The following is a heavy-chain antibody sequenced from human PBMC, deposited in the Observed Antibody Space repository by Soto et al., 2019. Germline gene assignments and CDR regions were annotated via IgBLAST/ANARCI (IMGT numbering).Heavy chain of an antibody. CDR1: GYLFTGSD. CDR2: LNPTTGNT. CDR3: TRGRIMFMFVGAINIDY. Sequence: ASVKGSCKASGYLFTGSDINWVRQATGQGLEWMGWLNPTTGNTGYAQNFQGRVTMTGNTSLSTAYMELSSLKSEDTDMYYCTRGRIMFMFVGAINIDYWGQGSLVTVSS. J-gene: IGHJ4*02. V-gene: IGHV1-8*01. D-gene: IGHD3-16*01.